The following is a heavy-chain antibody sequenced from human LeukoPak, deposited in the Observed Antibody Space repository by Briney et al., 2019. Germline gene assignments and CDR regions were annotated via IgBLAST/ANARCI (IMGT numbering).Heavy chain of an antibody. Sequence: ASVKVSCKASGYTFTGYYMHWVRQAPGQGLEWMGWINPNSGGTNYAQKFQGRVTMTEDTSTDTAYMELSSLRSEDTAVYYCATGPPMVRGVIIRYYYYYMDVWGKGTTVTVSS. CDR2: INPNSGGT. D-gene: IGHD3-10*01. CDR3: ATGPPMVRGVIIRYYYYYMDV. V-gene: IGHV1-2*02. J-gene: IGHJ6*03. CDR1: GYTFTGYY.